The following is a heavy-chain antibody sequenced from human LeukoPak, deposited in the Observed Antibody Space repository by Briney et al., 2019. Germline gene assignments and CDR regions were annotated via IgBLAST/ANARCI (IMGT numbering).Heavy chain of an antibody. D-gene: IGHD4-11*01. CDR1: GYTFTSYD. CDR2: MNPNSGNT. V-gene: IGHV1-8*03. J-gene: IGHJ5*02. CDR3: ARAPSGRTTLNWFDP. Sequence: ASVKVSCKASGYTFTSYDINWVRQATGQGLEWMGWMNPNSGNTGYAQKFQGRVTITRNASISTAYMELSSLRSEDTAVYYCARAPSGRTTLNWFDPWGQGTLVTVSS.